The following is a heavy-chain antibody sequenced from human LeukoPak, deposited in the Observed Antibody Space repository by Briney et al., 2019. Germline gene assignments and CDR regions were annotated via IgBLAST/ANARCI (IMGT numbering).Heavy chain of an antibody. CDR3: AKDLPTYDFWSGYYTHYYYYYGMDV. Sequence: GGSLRLSCAASGFTVSSNYMSWVRQAPGKGLEWVAVISYDGSNKYYADSVKGRFTISRDNSKNTLYLQMNSLRAEDTAVYYCAKDLPTYDFWSGYYTHYYYYYGMDVWGQGTTVTVSS. J-gene: IGHJ6*02. CDR1: GFTVSSNY. D-gene: IGHD3-3*01. V-gene: IGHV3-30*18. CDR2: ISYDGSNK.